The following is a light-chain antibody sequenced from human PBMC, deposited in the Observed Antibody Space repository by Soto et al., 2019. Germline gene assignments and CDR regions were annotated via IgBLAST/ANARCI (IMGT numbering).Light chain of an antibody. Sequence: DIQMTQSPSSLSASVEDRVSITCRATQSISNYLTWYQQKPGKVPKLLIYAASTLQSGVPSRFSGSRSGTDFTLTISSLQPEDVATYYCQQYDSGLPTFGQGTKVAIK. CDR2: AAS. CDR3: QQYDSGLPT. CDR1: QSISNY. V-gene: IGKV1-27*01. J-gene: IGKJ1*01.